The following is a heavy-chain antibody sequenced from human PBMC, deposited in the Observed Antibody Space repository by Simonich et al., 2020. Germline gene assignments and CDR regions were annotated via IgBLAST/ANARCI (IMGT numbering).Heavy chain of an antibody. V-gene: IGHV1-8*03. CDR1: GYTFTSYD. Sequence: QVQLVQSGAEVKKPGASVKVSCKASGYTFTSYDINWVRKATGKGLGWMGWMNPNSGNTGYGQKFQGRVTITRNTSISTAYMELSSLRSEDTAVYYCARTYSGSYYYFDYWGQGTLVTVSS. CDR3: ARTYSGSYYYFDY. J-gene: IGHJ4*02. CDR2: MNPNSGNT. D-gene: IGHD1-26*01.